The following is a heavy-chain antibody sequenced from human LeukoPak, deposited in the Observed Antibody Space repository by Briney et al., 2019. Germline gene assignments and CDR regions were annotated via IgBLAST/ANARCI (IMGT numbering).Heavy chain of an antibody. Sequence: SETLSLTCTVSGDSINTYYWSWIRQPAGKGLDWIGRIHTSGSTNYNPSLKSRVTMSLDTSKNQLSLKVNSVTATGTAVYYCGASRDGYIDYWGQGILVTVSS. CDR1: GDSINTYY. D-gene: IGHD5-24*01. J-gene: IGHJ4*02. CDR2: IHTSGST. V-gene: IGHV4-4*07. CDR3: GASRDGYIDY.